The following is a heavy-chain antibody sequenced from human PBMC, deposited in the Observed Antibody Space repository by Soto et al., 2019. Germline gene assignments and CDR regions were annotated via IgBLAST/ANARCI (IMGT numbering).Heavy chain of an antibody. CDR1: GFTFSSYW. CDR3: ARDVLRFLEWFSDY. V-gene: IGHV3-7*01. CDR2: IKQDGSEK. D-gene: IGHD3-3*01. J-gene: IGHJ4*02. Sequence: GGSLRLSCAASGFTFSSYWMSWVRQAPGKGLEWVANIKQDGSEKYYVDSVKGRFTISRDNAENSLYLQMNSLRAEDTPVYYCARDVLRFLEWFSDYWGQGTLVTVSS.